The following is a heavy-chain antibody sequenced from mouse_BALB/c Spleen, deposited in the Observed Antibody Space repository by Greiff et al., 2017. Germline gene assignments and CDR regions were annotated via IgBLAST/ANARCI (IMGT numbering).Heavy chain of an antibody. Sequence: EVQLVESGGGLVQPGGSLRLSCATSGFTFTDYYMSWVRQPPGKALEWLGFIRNKANGYTTEYSASVKGRFTISRDNSQSILYLQMNTLRAEDSATYYCARAYDYDGMDYWGQGTSVTVSS. CDR2: IRNKANGYTT. J-gene: IGHJ4*01. CDR1: GFTFTDYY. D-gene: IGHD2-4*01. CDR3: ARAYDYDGMDY. V-gene: IGHV7-3*02.